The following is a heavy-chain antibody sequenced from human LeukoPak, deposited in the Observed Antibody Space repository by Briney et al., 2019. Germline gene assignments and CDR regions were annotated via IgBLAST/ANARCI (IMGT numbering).Heavy chain of an antibody. D-gene: IGHD6-19*01. J-gene: IGHJ3*02. CDR3: ARQVAGTFFDAFDI. Sequence: ASVKVSCKASGYTFTGYYMHWVRQAPGQGLEWMGWINPNSGGTNYAQKLQGRVTMTRDTSISTAYMELSGLRSDDTAVYYCARQVAGTFFDAFDIWGQGTMVTVSS. V-gene: IGHV1-2*02. CDR1: GYTFTGYY. CDR2: INPNSGGT.